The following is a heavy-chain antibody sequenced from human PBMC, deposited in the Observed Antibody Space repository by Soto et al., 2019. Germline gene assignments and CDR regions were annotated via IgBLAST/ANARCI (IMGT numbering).Heavy chain of an antibody. Sequence: QITLKESGPTLVKPTQTLTLTCTFSAFSLSTGGVGVGWIRQPPGKALEWLAPIYLDDDKRYSPSLRSKLTLTKDTSKNQVVLTMTNMDPADTATYYCIQSRCGGDCLQSYASYYYYGMDVWGQGTTVTVSS. CDR1: AFSLSTGGVG. CDR2: IYLDDDK. V-gene: IGHV2-5*02. D-gene: IGHD2-21*02. J-gene: IGHJ6*02. CDR3: IQSRCGGDCLQSYASYYYYGMDV.